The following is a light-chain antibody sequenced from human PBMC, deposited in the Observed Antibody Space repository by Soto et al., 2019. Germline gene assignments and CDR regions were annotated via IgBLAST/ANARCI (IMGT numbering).Light chain of an antibody. Sequence: QSVLTQPASVSGSPGQSITISCTGTNSNVGSYKLVSWYQQHPGKAPKLMIFEVNKRPSGVSNRFSGSKSGDTASLTISGLKVEDEADYYCCSSGGSPTYVFGTGTKLTVL. CDR3: CSSGGSPTYV. CDR1: NSNVGSYKL. CDR2: EVN. J-gene: IGLJ1*01. V-gene: IGLV2-23*02.